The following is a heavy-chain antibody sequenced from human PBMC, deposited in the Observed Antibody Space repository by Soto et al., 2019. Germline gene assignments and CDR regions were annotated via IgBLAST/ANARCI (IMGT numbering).Heavy chain of an antibody. J-gene: IGHJ4*02. CDR1: GDSVSSNRVV. CDR3: ARTRDSLFDC. Sequence: PSQTLSLTCAISGDSVSSNRVVWNWIRQSPSRGLEWLGRTYYRSKWNNDYAVSVKSRITVNADTSKNQFSLQLNSVTPEDTAVYYCARTRDSLFDCAGQEILVTVSS. D-gene: IGHD2-21*02. V-gene: IGHV6-1*01. CDR2: TYYRSKWNN.